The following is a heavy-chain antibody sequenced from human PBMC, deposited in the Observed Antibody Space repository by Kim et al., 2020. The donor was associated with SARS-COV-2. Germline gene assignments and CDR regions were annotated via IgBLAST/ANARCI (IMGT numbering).Heavy chain of an antibody. CDR1: GFTFSSYG. CDR2: ISYDGSNK. CDR3: AKAWYSSSSGDEWFDP. Sequence: GGSLRLSCAASGFTFSSYGMHWVRQAPGKGLEWVAVISYDGSNKYYADSVKGRFTISRDNSKNTLYLQMNSLRAEDTAVYYCAKAWYSSSSGDEWFDPWGQGTLVTVSS. V-gene: IGHV3-30*18. J-gene: IGHJ5*02. D-gene: IGHD6-6*01.